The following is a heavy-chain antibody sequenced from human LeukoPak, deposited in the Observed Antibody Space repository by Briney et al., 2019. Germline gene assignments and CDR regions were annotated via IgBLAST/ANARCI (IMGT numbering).Heavy chain of an antibody. V-gene: IGHV4-4*09. Sequence: SETLSLTCTVSGASITTYYWTWIRQPPGKGLEWIGYIFSHGTTNYNPSLRSRVTISMDTSKNQFSLKLSSVTAADTAVYYCARKLSGWFDPWGQGTLVTVSS. D-gene: IGHD6-25*01. CDR2: IFSHGTT. J-gene: IGHJ5*02. CDR3: ARKLSGWFDP. CDR1: GASITTYY.